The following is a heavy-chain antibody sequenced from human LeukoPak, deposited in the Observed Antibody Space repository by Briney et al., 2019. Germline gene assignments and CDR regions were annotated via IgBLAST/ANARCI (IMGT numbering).Heavy chain of an antibody. Sequence: GESLRLSCAASGFTFSRYWMKQDGSETYYADSVKGRFTISRDNAKNSLHLQMNSLRAEDAAVFYCARMDYYTSVTYTYPNFDYWGQGTLVTVSS. CDR1: GFTFSRYW. D-gene: IGHD3-10*01. J-gene: IGHJ4*02. CDR2: QDGSET. V-gene: IGHV3-7*03. CDR3: ARMDYYTSVTYTYPNFDY.